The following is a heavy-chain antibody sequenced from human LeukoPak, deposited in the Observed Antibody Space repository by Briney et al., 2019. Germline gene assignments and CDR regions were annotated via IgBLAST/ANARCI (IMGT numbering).Heavy chain of an antibody. V-gene: IGHV3-30-3*01. J-gene: IGHJ4*02. Sequence: GGSLRLSCAASGFTFSSYAMHWVRQAPGKGLEWVAVISYDGSNKYYADSVKGRFTISRDNSKNTLYLQMNSLRAEDTAVYYCARARGYYDSSGYLYYFDYWGQGTLVTVSS. CDR3: ARARGYYDSSGYLYYFDY. D-gene: IGHD3-22*01. CDR2: ISYDGSNK. CDR1: GFTFSSYA.